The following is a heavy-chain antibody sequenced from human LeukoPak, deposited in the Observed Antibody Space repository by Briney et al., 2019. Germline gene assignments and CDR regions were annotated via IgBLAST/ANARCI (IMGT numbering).Heavy chain of an antibody. V-gene: IGHV3-48*03. Sequence: GGSLRLSCAASGFTFSSYEMNWVRQAPGKGLEWVSDISSSGSTIYYADSVKGRFTISRDNAKNSLYLQMNSLRAEDTAVYYCARELAGVVVVPAAMTLGSWGAGNLVTVSS. CDR2: ISSSGSTI. J-gene: IGHJ5*02. CDR3: ARELAGVVVVPAAMTLGS. D-gene: IGHD2-2*01. CDR1: GFTFSSYE.